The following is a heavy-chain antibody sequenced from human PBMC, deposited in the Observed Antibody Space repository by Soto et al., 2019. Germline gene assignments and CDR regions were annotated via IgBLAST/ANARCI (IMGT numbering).Heavy chain of an antibody. CDR1: GFTFSGFG. Sequence: GGSLRLSCAASGFTFSGFGMHWVRQAPGKGLEWVAIIWYDGSDKYYADSVKGRFAISRDNSKNTLYLQMNSLRAEDTAVYHCAFGNLSYYFDFWGQGTPVTVSS. J-gene: IGHJ4*02. V-gene: IGHV3-33*01. D-gene: IGHD3-16*01. CDR2: IWYDGSDK. CDR3: AFGNLSYYFDF.